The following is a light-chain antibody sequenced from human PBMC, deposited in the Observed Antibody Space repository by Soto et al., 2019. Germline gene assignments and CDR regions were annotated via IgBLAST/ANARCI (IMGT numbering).Light chain of an antibody. J-gene: IGKJ1*01. V-gene: IGKV1-39*01. CDR3: QQSYNLPWT. CDR2: SAS. Sequence: DIQMTQSPSSLSASVGDRVTITCRASQSMSRLLDWYQQKPGKAPKLLIYSASSLQSGVPSRFSGSGSGPEFTLTIASLQPDDSATYYCQQSYNLPWTFGPGTKVDIK. CDR1: QSMSRL.